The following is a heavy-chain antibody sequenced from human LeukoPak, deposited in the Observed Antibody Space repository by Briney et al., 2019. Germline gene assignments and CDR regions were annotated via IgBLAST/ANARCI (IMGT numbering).Heavy chain of an antibody. CDR3: CCYDGTGLRY. V-gene: IGHV3-15*01. Sequence: GGTLRLSCATSGFTFNNAWMNWVRQAPGQGQEWVGRIKMKTNGGTIYYAAPEKGRISIADDDKKNTLYQQSNILQIEDTAVYYCCCYDGTGLRYWGQGTLVTVSS. CDR2: IKMKTNGGTI. D-gene: IGHD3-22*01. CDR1: GFTFNNAW. J-gene: IGHJ4*02.